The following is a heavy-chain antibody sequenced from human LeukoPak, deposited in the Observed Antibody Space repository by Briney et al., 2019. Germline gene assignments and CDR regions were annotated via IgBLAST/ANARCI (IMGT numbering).Heavy chain of an antibody. CDR1: GFTFSSYA. CDR3: AKDGILWFGELSLDY. D-gene: IGHD3-10*01. V-gene: IGHV3-23*01. J-gene: IGHJ4*02. Sequence: GGSLRLSCAASGFTFSSYAMSWVRQAPGKGLEWVSAISGSGGSTYYADSVRGRFTISRDNSKNTLYLQMNSLRAEDTAVYYCAKDGILWFGELSLDYWGQGTLVTVSS. CDR2: ISGSGGST.